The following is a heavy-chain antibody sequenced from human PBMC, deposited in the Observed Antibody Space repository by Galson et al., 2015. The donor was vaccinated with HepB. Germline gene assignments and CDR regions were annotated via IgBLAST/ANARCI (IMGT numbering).Heavy chain of an antibody. Sequence: SLRLSCAASGFTFSSYAMSWVRQAPGKGLEWVSAISGSGGSTYYADSVKGRFTISRDNSKNTLYLQMNSLRAEDTAVYYCAKDPYYYGSRFRGGMDVWGQGTTVTVSS. J-gene: IGHJ6*02. CDR2: ISGSGGST. D-gene: IGHD3-10*01. CDR3: AKDPYYYGSRFRGGMDV. V-gene: IGHV3-23*01. CDR1: GFTFSSYA.